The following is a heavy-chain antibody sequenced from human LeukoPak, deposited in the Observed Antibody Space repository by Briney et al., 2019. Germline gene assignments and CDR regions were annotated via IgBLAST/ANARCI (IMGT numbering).Heavy chain of an antibody. D-gene: IGHD3-10*01. CDR1: GFIFNNYA. J-gene: IGHJ4*02. V-gene: IGHV3-23*01. CDR3: AKDQIFGDLYDY. Sequence: PGGSLRLSCAASGFIFNNYAMSWVRQAPGKGLEWVSSISGTGVTTYYADSVKGRFAISRDNAKNTLYLQMSSLRAEDTALYYCAKDQIFGDLYDYRGQGTLVTVSS. CDR2: ISGTGVTT.